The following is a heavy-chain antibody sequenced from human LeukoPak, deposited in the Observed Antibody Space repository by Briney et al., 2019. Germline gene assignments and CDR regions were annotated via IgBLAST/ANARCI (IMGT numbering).Heavy chain of an antibody. CDR3: ARFEPAAIYGMGV. Sequence: SETLSLTCTVSGGSISSYYWSWIRQPPGKGLEWIGYIYYSGSTNYNPSLKSRVTISVDASKNQFSLKLSSVTAADTAVYYCARFEPAAIYGMGVWGQGTTVTVSS. J-gene: IGHJ6*02. D-gene: IGHD2-2*02. CDR1: GGSISSYY. V-gene: IGHV4-59*01. CDR2: IYYSGST.